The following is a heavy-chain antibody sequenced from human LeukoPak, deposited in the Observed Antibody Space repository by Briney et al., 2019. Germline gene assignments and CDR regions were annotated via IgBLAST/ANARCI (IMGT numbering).Heavy chain of an antibody. J-gene: IGHJ4*02. CDR3: AREAWGYCSSTSCYHRTFDY. D-gene: IGHD2-2*01. CDR2: INAGNGNT. CDR1: GYTFTSYA. V-gene: IGHV1-3*01. Sequence: ASVKVSCKASGYTFTSYATHWVRQAPGQRLEWMGWINAGNGNTKYSQKFQGRVTITRDTSASTAYMELSSLRSEDTAVYYCAREAWGYCSSTSCYHRTFDYWGQGTLVTVSS.